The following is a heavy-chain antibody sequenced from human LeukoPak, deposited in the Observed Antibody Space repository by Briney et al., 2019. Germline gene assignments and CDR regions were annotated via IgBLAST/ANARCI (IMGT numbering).Heavy chain of an antibody. V-gene: IGHV3-48*04. J-gene: IGHJ4*02. D-gene: IGHD1-7*01. Sequence: GGSLRLSCAASGFTLRLYSMSWVRQAPGKGLEWVSYISNSGTRIYYTDSVKGRFTISRDIAENSLYLQMNSLRAEDTAVYYCADLGTSTLARAEWGQGTLVTVSS. CDR2: ISNSGTRI. CDR1: GFTLRLYS. CDR3: ADLGTSTLARAE.